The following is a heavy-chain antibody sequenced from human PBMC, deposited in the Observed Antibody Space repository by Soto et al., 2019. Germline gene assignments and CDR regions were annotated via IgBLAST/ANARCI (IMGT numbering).Heavy chain of an antibody. Sequence: PSETLSLTCTVSGGSISSYYWSWIRQPAGKGLEWIGRIYTSGSTNYSPSLKSRVTMSVDTSKNQFSLKLSSVTAADTAVYYCARGQQLGGNYGMDVWGQGTTVTVSS. CDR2: IYTSGST. J-gene: IGHJ6*02. CDR1: GGSISSYY. CDR3: ARGQQLGGNYGMDV. V-gene: IGHV4-4*07. D-gene: IGHD6-13*01.